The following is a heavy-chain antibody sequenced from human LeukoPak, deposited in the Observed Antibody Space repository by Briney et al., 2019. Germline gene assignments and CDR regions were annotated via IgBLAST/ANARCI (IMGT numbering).Heavy chain of an antibody. CDR3: ARLLSWGYTVLGAFDI. D-gene: IGHD3-16*02. Sequence: SETLSLTCTVSGGSISSYYWSWIRQPAGKGLEWIGRIYTSGSTNYNPSLKSRVTMSVGTSKNQFSLKLSSVTAADTAVYYCARLLSWGYTVLGAFDIWGQGTMVTVSS. V-gene: IGHV4-4*07. CDR2: IYTSGST. CDR1: GGSISSYY. J-gene: IGHJ3*02.